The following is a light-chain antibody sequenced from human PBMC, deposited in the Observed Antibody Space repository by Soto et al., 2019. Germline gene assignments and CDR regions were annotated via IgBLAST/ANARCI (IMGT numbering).Light chain of an antibody. Sequence: EFVLTQSPGTLSLSPGERATLSCRASQSVSSTFLAWYQQKPGQPPRLLIYGASTRGTGIPDRFSGSGSGTDFTLTISRLEPEDFAVYYCQPYGSSPPLTFGGGTKVEIK. V-gene: IGKV3-20*01. CDR2: GAS. CDR1: QSVSSTF. J-gene: IGKJ4*01. CDR3: QPYGSSPPLT.